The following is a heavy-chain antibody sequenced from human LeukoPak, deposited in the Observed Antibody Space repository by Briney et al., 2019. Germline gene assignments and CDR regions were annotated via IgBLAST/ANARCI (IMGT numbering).Heavy chain of an antibody. CDR3: AKDRRRAFDI. Sequence: GGSLRLSCAASGFTFSSYGMHWVRQAPGKGLEWVAFIRYDGSNKYYADSVKGRFTISRDNSKNTLYPQMNSLRAEDTAVYYCAKDRRRAFDIWGQGTMVTVSS. V-gene: IGHV3-30*02. J-gene: IGHJ3*02. CDR1: GFTFSSYG. CDR2: IRYDGSNK.